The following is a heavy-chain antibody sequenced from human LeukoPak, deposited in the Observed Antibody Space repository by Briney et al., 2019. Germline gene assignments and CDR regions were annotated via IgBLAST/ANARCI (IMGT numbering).Heavy chain of an antibody. V-gene: IGHV3-53*01. CDR1: GVTVSSNF. CDR2: IFGGGST. Sequence: GGSLILSCAASGVTVSSNFMSWVRQAPGKGLEWVSVIFGGGSTYYADSVKGRFTISRDTSKNTLYLQMNSLRAEDTAVYYCASWPGGWYGEDSWGQGTLVTVSS. CDR3: ASWPGGWYGEDS. J-gene: IGHJ4*02. D-gene: IGHD6-19*01.